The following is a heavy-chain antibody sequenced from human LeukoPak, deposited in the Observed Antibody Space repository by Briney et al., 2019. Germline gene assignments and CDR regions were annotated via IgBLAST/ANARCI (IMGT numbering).Heavy chain of an antibody. J-gene: IGHJ4*02. CDR2: ISTSGST. CDR3: ATGGYDFWSGQRLDY. CDR1: GGSISDYY. D-gene: IGHD3-3*01. V-gene: IGHV4-4*07. Sequence: SETLSLTCTVSGGSISDYYWSWIRQPAGKGLEWIGRISTSGSTNYNSSLKSRVTISVDTSNNQFSLKLSSVTAADTAVYYCATGGYDFWSGQRLDYWGQGTLVTVSS.